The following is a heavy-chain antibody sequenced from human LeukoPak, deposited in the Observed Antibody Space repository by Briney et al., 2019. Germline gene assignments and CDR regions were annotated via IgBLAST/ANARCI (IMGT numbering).Heavy chain of an antibody. J-gene: IGHJ5*02. CDR2: LYSGGST. V-gene: IGHV3-66*01. D-gene: IGHD3-3*01. Sequence: GGSLRLSCAASGFTVSSNYMSWVRQAPGKGLEWVSALYSGGSTYYAESVKGRFTISRDYSKNTLYLQMNSLRAEDTAVYFCAKTYDFWSGYYSAPGRFHPWGQATLVTVSS. CDR3: AKTYDFWSGYYSAPGRFHP. CDR1: GFTVSSNY.